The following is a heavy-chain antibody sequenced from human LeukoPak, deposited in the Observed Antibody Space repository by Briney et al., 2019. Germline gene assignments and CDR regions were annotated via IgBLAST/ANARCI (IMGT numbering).Heavy chain of an antibody. V-gene: IGHV1-2*06. Sequence: ASVKVSCKASGYTFTGYYMLWVRQAPGQRLEWMGRINPNSGGTNYAQKFQCRVTMTRDTSISTAYMALSRMRSDDTAVYYCARARGYYDSSGYSGDYWGQGTLVTVSS. CDR1: GYTFTGYY. CDR3: ARARGYYDSSGYSGDY. D-gene: IGHD3-22*01. J-gene: IGHJ4*02. CDR2: INPNSGGT.